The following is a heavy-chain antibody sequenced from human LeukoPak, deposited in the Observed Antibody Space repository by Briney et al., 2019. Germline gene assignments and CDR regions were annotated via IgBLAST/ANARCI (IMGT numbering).Heavy chain of an antibody. CDR2: IKSKTDGGTT. V-gene: IGHV3-15*01. D-gene: IGHD3-9*01. CDR1: GLTFSNAW. Sequence: GGSLRLSCAASGLTFSNAWMSWVRQAPGKGLEWVGRIKSKTDGGTTDYAAPVKGRFTISRDDSKNTLYLQMNSLKTEDTAVYYCGADILTGESADYWGQGALVTVSS. J-gene: IGHJ4*02. CDR3: GADILTGESADY.